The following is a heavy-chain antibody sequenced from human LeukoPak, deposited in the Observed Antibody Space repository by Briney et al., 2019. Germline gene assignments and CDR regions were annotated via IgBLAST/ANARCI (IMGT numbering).Heavy chain of an antibody. J-gene: IGHJ4*02. CDR1: GGTFSSYA. Sequence: VASVKVSCKASGGTFSSYAISWVRQAPGQGLEWMGGIIPIFGTANYAQKFQGRVTITAEESPSTAYMELSSLRSEDTAVYYCASHYDSSGYQFDYWGQGTLVTVSS. CDR2: IIPIFGTA. CDR3: ASHYDSSGYQFDY. V-gene: IGHV1-69*01. D-gene: IGHD3-22*01.